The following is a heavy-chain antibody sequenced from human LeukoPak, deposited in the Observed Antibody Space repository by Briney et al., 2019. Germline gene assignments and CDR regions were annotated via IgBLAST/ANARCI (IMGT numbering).Heavy chain of an antibody. Sequence: ASVTVSCTASGGTFSSYAISWVRQAPGQGLEWMGGIIPIFGTANYAQTFKGRVTITTDESTSTAYMKLRSLTSQATAVYYCARARSTSYNWFDPWGQGTLVTVSS. CDR1: GGTFSSYA. CDR2: IIPIFGTA. D-gene: IGHD2-2*01. V-gene: IGHV1-69*05. J-gene: IGHJ5*02. CDR3: ARARSTSYNWFDP.